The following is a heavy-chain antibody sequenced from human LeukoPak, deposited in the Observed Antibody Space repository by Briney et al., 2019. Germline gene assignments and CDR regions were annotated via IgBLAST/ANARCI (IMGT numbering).Heavy chain of an antibody. J-gene: IGHJ4*02. CDR1: GGSISSSSYC. CDR2: IYYSGST. Sequence: PSETLSLTCTVSGGSISSSSYCWGWIRQPPGKGLEWIGSIYYSGSTYYNPSLKSRVTISVDTSKNQFSLKLSSVTAADTAVYYCARVGYCSGVSCYSAQRPFDYWGQGTLVTVSS. D-gene: IGHD2-15*01. CDR3: ARVGYCSGVSCYSAQRPFDY. V-gene: IGHV4-39*01.